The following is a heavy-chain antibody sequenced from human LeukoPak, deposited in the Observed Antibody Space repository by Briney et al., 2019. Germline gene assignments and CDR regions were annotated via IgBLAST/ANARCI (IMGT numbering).Heavy chain of an antibody. CDR1: GFTVSNNY. J-gene: IGHJ4*02. D-gene: IGHD3-10*01. V-gene: IGHV3-53*01. Sequence: PGGSLRLSCAASGFTVSNNYMSWVRQAPGKGLEWVSIIYSGGSTYYADSVKGRFTISRDNSKNALYLQMNSPRAEDTAVYYCARVTGPTSTVVRGVIIPAFDYWGQGTLVTVSS. CDR3: ARVTGPTSTVVRGVIIPAFDY. CDR2: IYSGGST.